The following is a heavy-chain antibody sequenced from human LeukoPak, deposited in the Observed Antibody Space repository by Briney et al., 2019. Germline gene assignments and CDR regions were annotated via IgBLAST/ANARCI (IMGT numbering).Heavy chain of an antibody. D-gene: IGHD5-18*01. CDR3: ARPPDTDLSGNDY. J-gene: IGHJ4*02. Sequence: GGSLRLSCAASGFIVSSHDMHWVRQPIGKSLEWVSAIGIAGDTNYLDSVKGRFTISRDDDKNSFYLQMNSLRVEDTAVYYCARPPDTDLSGNDYWGQGTLVIVSS. CDR1: GFIVSSHD. CDR2: IGIAGDT. V-gene: IGHV3-13*01.